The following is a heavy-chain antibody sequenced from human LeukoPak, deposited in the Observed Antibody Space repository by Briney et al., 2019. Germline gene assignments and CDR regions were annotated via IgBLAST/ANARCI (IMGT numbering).Heavy chain of an antibody. J-gene: IGHJ4*02. Sequence: GGSLRLSCVASGFTLSDYAMDWVRQAPGKGLEWVGDISYDGGFTNSAASVRDRFTISRDNSKNTLHLHMNSLRPEDTAVYYCATESSLTTWGQGTLVTVSS. CDR2: ISYDGGFT. CDR3: ATESSLTT. CDR1: GFTLSDYA. D-gene: IGHD4-11*01. V-gene: IGHV3-30*04.